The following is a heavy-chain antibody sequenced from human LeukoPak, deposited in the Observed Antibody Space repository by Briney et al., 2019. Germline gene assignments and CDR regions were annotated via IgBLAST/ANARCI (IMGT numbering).Heavy chain of an antibody. CDR3: ARGKMGAGIFDY. CDR1: GGSISSYY. J-gene: IGHJ4*02. CDR2: IYYSGST. Sequence: SETLSLTCTVSGGSISSYYWSWIRQPPGKGLEWIGYIYYSGSTNYNPSLKSRVTISVDTSKNQFSLKLRSVTAADTAVYYCARGKMGAGIFDYWGQGTLVTVSS. V-gene: IGHV4-59*01. D-gene: IGHD1-14*01.